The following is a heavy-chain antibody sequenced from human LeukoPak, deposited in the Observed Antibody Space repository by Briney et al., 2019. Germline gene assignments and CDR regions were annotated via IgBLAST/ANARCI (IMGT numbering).Heavy chain of an antibody. CDR3: ESVAATVTSRELFAY. CDR1: GGSLSSYY. CDR2: IYYSGST. J-gene: IGHJ4*02. D-gene: IGHD4-17*01. Sequence: PSETLSLTCTVSGGSLSSYYWSWIRQPPGKGLEGIGYIYYSGSTNYNPSLKSRVTISVDTSKNQFSLKLSSVTAADPAVYYCESVAATVTSRELFAYGGQGTLVTVSS. V-gene: IGHV4-59*01.